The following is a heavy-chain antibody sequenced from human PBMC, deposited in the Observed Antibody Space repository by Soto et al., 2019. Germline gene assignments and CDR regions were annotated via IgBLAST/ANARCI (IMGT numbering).Heavy chain of an antibody. V-gene: IGHV3-9*01. Sequence: GGSLRLSCAASGFTFDDYSMHWVRQAPGKGLEWVSGISWNSGSIGYADSVKGRFTISRDNAKNSLYLQMSSLRAEDTALYYCATFSGIAVAGPDWYFDLWGRGTLVTVSS. CDR3: ATFSGIAVAGPDWYFDL. D-gene: IGHD6-19*01. CDR2: ISWNSGSI. CDR1: GFTFDDYS. J-gene: IGHJ2*01.